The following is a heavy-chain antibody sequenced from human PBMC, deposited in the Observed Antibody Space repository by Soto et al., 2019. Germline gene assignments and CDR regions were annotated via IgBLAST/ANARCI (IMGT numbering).Heavy chain of an antibody. CDR1: GFTFSNYA. D-gene: IGHD1-26*01. J-gene: IGHJ4*02. V-gene: IGHV3-23*01. CDR2: IRETGNT. CDR3: AKQQMGVIRALDY. Sequence: PGGSLRLSCAASGFTFSNYAMSWIRQAPGKGLEWVSTIRETGNTYYADSVRGRFATSRDNSENTPYLQMSSLRAEDTAVYYCAKQQMGVIRALDYWGQGTLVTVSS.